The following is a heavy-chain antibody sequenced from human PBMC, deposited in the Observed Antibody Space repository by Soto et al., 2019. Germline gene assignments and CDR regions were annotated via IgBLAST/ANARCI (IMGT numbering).Heavy chain of an antibody. V-gene: IGHV3-30-3*01. D-gene: IGHD3-22*01. J-gene: IGHJ4*02. CDR1: GFTFSSYA. CDR2: ISYDGSNK. Sequence: QVQLVESGGGVVQPGRSLRLSCAASGFTFSSYAMHWVRQAPGKGLEWVAVISYDGSNKYYADSVKGRFTISRDNSKNTLYLQMNSLRAEDTAVYYCARGHYYDSSGYFYYWGQGTLVTVSS. CDR3: ARGHYYDSSGYFYY.